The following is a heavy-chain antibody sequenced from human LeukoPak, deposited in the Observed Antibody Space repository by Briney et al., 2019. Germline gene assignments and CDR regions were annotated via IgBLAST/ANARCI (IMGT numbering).Heavy chain of an antibody. CDR1: GYTFSSYG. V-gene: IGHV1-18*01. D-gene: IGHD6-13*01. CDR3: ARGRAAGTFWLDY. Sequence: ASVKVSCKASGYTFSSYGTSWVRQAPGQGLEWMGWISGSNGNTNYAQKVQGRVTMTTDTSTSTAYMEVRSLRSDDTAVYYCARGRAAGTFWLDYWGQGTLVTVS. J-gene: IGHJ4*02. CDR2: ISGSNGNT.